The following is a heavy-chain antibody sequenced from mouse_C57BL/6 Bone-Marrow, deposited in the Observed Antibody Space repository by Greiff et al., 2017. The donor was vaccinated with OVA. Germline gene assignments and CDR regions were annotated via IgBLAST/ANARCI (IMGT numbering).Heavy chain of an antibody. CDR2: IDPENGDT. Sequence: EVHLVESGAELVRPGASVKLSCTASGFNIKDDYMHWVKQRPEQGLEWIGWIDPENGDTEYASKFQGKATITADTSSNTAYLQLSSLTSEDTAVYYCTTTVVGAYWGQGTLVTVSA. CDR3: TTTVVGAY. J-gene: IGHJ3*01. V-gene: IGHV14-4*01. D-gene: IGHD1-1*01. CDR1: GFNIKDDY.